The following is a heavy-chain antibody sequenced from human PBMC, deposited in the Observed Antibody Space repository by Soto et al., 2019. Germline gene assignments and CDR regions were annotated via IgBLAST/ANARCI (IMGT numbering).Heavy chain of an antibody. CDR1: GYSFTDHY. D-gene: IGHD2-2*02. CDR2: INPNSGGT. V-gene: IGHV1-2*02. CDR3: ARGKEIPDYWNFDL. Sequence: QVQLVQSGAEVKEPGASVKVSCKASGYSFTDHYMHWVRQAPGQGLEWMGWINPNSGGTKSAQQFKSRITMTRDTSTSTAYMELNRLRFDDTAVYYCARGKEIPDYWNFDLWCRGSLVTVSS. J-gene: IGHJ2*01.